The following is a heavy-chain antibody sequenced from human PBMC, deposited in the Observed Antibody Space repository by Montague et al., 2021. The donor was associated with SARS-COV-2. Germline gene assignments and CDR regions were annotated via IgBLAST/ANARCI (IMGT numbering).Heavy chain of an antibody. D-gene: IGHD3-10*01. CDR3: ASMVRAQVYYFDY. CDR2: IFYSGST. CDR1: GGSISSSSYY. V-gene: IGHV4-39*01. J-gene: IGHJ4*02. Sequence: SETLSLTCTVSGGSISSSSYYWSCIRQPPGKGLVWIVSIFYSGSTDYNLSLKSRVTIYVDTSKNQFYLKLTSVTAADTSEYYCASMVRAQVYYFDYWGQGTLVTVSS.